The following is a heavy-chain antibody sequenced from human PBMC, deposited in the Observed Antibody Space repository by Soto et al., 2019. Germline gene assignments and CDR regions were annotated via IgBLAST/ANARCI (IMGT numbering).Heavy chain of an antibody. Sequence: ASVKVSCKASGYTFTSYAMHWVRQAPGQRLEWMGWINAGNGNTKYSRKLQGRVTITRDTSASTAYMELSSLRSEDTAVYYCARDWAAGRDAFDIWGQGTMVTVSS. J-gene: IGHJ3*02. D-gene: IGHD6-13*01. CDR2: INAGNGNT. V-gene: IGHV1-3*01. CDR3: ARDWAAGRDAFDI. CDR1: GYTFTSYA.